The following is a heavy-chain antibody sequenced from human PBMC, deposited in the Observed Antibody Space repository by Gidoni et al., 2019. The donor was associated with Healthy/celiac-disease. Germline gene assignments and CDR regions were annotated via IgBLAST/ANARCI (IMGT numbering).Heavy chain of an antibody. CDR3: ARDDPQWLVRGGDAFDI. V-gene: IGHV3-33*01. J-gene: IGHJ3*02. CDR2: IWYDGSNK. CDR1: GFTFSSYG. Sequence: QVQLVESVGGVVQPGRSLSLPCAASGFTFSSYGMHWVRQDPGTGLEWVAVIWYDGSNKDYADSVKGRFTISRDNSKNTLYLQMNSLRAEDTAVYYCARDDPQWLVRGGDAFDIWGQGTMVTVSS. D-gene: IGHD6-19*01.